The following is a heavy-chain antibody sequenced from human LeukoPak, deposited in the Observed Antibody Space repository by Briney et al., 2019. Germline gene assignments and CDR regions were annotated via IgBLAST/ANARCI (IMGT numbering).Heavy chain of an antibody. J-gene: IGHJ5*02. D-gene: IGHD1-26*01. CDR3: AREGPGTNWFDP. Sequence: GGSLRLSCAASGLTFSSYAMHWVRQAPGEGLEWVAVISYDGSNKHCADSVKGRFTISRDNSKNTLYLQMNSLRAEDTAVYYCAREGPGTNWFDPWGQGTLVTVSS. CDR2: ISYDGSNK. V-gene: IGHV3-30-3*01. CDR1: GLTFSSYA.